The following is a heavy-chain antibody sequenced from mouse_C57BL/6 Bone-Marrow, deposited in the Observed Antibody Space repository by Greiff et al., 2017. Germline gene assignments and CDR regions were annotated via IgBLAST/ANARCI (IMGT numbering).Heavy chain of an antibody. CDR2: INPNNGGT. CDR1: GYTFTDYY. J-gene: IGHJ2*01. D-gene: IGHD2-1*01. CDR3: ARNYGNYGDY. V-gene: IGHV1-26*01. Sequence: VQLQQSGPELVKPGASVKISCKASGYTFTDYYMNWVKQSHGKSLEWIGDINPNNGGTSYNQKFKGKATLTVDKSSSTAYMELRSLTSEDSAVYYCARNYGNYGDYWGQGTTLTVSS.